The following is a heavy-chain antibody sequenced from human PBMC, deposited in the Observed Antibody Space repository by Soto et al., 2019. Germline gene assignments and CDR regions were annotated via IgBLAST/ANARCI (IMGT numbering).Heavy chain of an antibody. J-gene: IGHJ6*02. CDR1: GYTFTSFY. V-gene: IGHV1-46*01. CDR3: ARDVIIFGVGTSHYYNGMDV. CDR2: INPSGGSS. Sequence: GASVKVSCKASGYTFTSFYIQWVRQDPGQGPEWLGLINPSGGSSAYAQKFQGIVTMTRDTSTRTAYMELSSLRSDDTAVYYCARDVIIFGVGTSHYYNGMDVWGQGTTVTVSS. D-gene: IGHD3-3*02.